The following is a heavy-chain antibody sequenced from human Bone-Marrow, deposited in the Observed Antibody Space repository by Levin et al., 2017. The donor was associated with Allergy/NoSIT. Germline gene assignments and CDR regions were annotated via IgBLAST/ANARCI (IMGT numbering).Heavy chain of an antibody. V-gene: IGHV3-21*01. CDR3: ARVSSRTRITMVRGVSYYYYYYMDV. CDR2: ISSSSSYI. D-gene: IGHD3-10*01. J-gene: IGHJ6*03. CDR1: GFTFSSYS. Sequence: GGSLRLSCAASGFTFSSYSMNWVRQAPGKGLEWVSSISSSSSYIYYADSVKGRFTISRDNAKNSLYLQMNSLRAEDTAVYYCARVSSRTRITMVRGVSYYYYYYMDVWGKGTTVTVSS.